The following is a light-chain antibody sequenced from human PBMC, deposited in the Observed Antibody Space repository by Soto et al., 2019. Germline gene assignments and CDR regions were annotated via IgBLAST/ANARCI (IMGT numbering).Light chain of an antibody. J-gene: IGLJ2*01. CDR1: SSNIETNT. CDR3: AVWDDSLRGMI. V-gene: IGLV1-44*01. Sequence: QSVLTQPPSASGTPGQRVTISCSGSSSNIETNTVDWYQHLPGTAPKVLIFNNNQRPSGVPDRFSGSKSGTSASLAISGLQSEDEAHYYCAVWDDSLRGMIFGGGTQLTVL. CDR2: NNN.